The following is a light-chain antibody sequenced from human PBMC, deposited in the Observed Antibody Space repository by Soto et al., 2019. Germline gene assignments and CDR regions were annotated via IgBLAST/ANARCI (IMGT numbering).Light chain of an antibody. J-gene: IGKJ1*01. V-gene: IGKV3-15*01. CDR1: QSVSRN. CDR2: GAS. Sequence: EILMTQSPSTLSVSPGERATLSCRASQSVSRNLAWYQQKPGQAPRLLIYGASTRATGIPARFSGSGSGTEFTLTISSLQSEDFEVYYCQQYNKWPLTFGQGTKVDIK. CDR3: QQYNKWPLT.